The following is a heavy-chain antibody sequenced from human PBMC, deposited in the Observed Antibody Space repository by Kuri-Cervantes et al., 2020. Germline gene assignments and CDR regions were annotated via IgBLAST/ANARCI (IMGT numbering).Heavy chain of an antibody. Sequence: ASVKVSCKASGYTFTSYGISWVRQAPGQGLEWMGIINPSGGSATYAQKFQGRVTMTRDKSTSTVYMELSSLRSDDTAVYHCARLSYYCFDHWGQGTLVTVSS. CDR1: GYTFTSYG. CDR2: INPSGGSA. CDR3: ARLSYYCFDH. D-gene: IGHD2-21*01. V-gene: IGHV1-46*01. J-gene: IGHJ4*02.